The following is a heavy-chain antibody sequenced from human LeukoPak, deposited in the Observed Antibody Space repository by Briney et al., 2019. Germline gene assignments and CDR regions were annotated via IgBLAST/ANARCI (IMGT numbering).Heavy chain of an antibody. D-gene: IGHD1-26*01. Sequence: PGGSLRLSCAASGFTFNIYAMHWVRQALGKGLEWVAVISYDGSKTYYADSVKGRFTISRDNSKNTLYLQMNSLRAEDTALYYCARTMYITGSSDFDYWGQGTLVTVSS. CDR2: ISYDGSKT. CDR3: ARTMYITGSSDFDY. J-gene: IGHJ4*02. CDR1: GFTFNIYA. V-gene: IGHV3-30-3*01.